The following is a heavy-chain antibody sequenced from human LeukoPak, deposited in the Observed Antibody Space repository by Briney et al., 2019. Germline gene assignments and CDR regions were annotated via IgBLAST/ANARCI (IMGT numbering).Heavy chain of an antibody. D-gene: IGHD3-3*01. CDR3: ARSLGVVAPYYYYYGMDV. CDR2: IKQDGSEK. CDR1: GYTFSSYW. V-gene: IGHV3-7*01. J-gene: IGHJ6*02. Sequence: GGSLRLSCAASGYTFSSYWMSWVRQAPGKGLEWVANIKQDGSEKHYVDSVKGRFTISRDNAQNSLYLQMNSLRAEDTAVYYCARSLGVVAPYYYYYGMDVWGQGTTVTVPS.